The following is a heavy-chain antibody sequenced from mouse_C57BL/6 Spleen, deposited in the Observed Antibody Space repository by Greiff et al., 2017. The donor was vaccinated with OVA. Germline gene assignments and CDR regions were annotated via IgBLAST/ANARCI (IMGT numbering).Heavy chain of an antibody. J-gene: IGHJ1*03. CDR3: ARWVLPYWYFDV. Sequence: VQLVESGPELVKPGASVKISCKASGYAFSSSWMNWVKQRPGKGLEWIGRIYPGDGDTNYNGKFKGKATLTADKSSSTAYMQLSSLTSEDSAVYFCARWVLPYWYFDVWGTGTTVTVSS. CDR2: IYPGDGDT. D-gene: IGHD2-3*01. V-gene: IGHV1-82*01. CDR1: GYAFSSSW.